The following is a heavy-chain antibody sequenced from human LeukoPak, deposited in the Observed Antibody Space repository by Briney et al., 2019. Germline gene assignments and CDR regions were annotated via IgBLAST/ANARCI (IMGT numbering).Heavy chain of an antibody. CDR3: ARGYNYAHNY. CDR2: INSDGSIT. J-gene: IGHJ4*01. V-gene: IGHV3-74*01. CDR1: EFTFSNYY. D-gene: IGHD5-18*01. Sequence: GGSLRLSCAASEFTFSNYYMHWVRLAPGKGLVWVSRINSDGSITNYADSVKGRFTSSRDNGKNTLYLQMTSLRVEDTAVYYCARGYNYAHNYWGQGSLVTV.